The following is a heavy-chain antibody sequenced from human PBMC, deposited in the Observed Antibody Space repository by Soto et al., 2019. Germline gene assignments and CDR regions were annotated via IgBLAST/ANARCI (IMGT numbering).Heavy chain of an antibody. CDR2: ISAYNGNT. V-gene: IGHV1-18*04. D-gene: IGHD3-10*01. CDR3: ARDAMVRGVSPSVDY. Sequence: ASVKVSCKASGYTFTSYGISWVRQAPGQGLEWMGWISAYNGNTNYAQKLQGRVTMTTDTSTSTAYMELRSLRSDDTAVYYCARDAMVRGVSPSVDYWGQGPLLTVSS. J-gene: IGHJ4*02. CDR1: GYTFTSYG.